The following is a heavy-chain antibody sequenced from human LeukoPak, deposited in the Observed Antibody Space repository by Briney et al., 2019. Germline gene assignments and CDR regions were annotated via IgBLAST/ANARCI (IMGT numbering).Heavy chain of an antibody. CDR3: ARDNLMTTVLRYYYYYYGMDV. CDR2: IYYSGST. D-gene: IGHD4-11*01. Sequence: SETLSLTCTVSGGSISSYYWSWIRQPPGKGLEWIGYIYYSGSTNYNPSLKSRVTISVDTSKNQFSLKLSSVTAADTAVYYCARDNLMTTVLRYYYYYYGMDVWGQGTTVTVSS. J-gene: IGHJ6*02. CDR1: GGSISSYY. V-gene: IGHV4-59*12.